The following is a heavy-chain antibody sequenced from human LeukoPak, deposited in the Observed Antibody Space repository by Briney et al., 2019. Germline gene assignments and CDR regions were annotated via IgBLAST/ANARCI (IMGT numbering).Heavy chain of an antibody. V-gene: IGHV4-34*01. Sequence: SETLSLTCAVYGGSFSGYYWSWIRQPPGKGLEWIGEINHSGSTNYIPSLKSRVTISVDTSKNQFSLKLSSVTAADTAVYYCASLGIQLWERPKKYFQHWGQGTLVTVSS. CDR2: INHSGST. CDR1: GGSFSGYY. CDR3: ASLGIQLWERPKKYFQH. J-gene: IGHJ1*01. D-gene: IGHD5-18*01.